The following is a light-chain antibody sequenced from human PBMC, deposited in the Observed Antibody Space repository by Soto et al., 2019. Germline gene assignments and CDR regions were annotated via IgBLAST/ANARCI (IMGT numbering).Light chain of an antibody. CDR3: QQSSNWPLT. V-gene: IGKV3-11*01. J-gene: IGKJ4*01. CDR1: QSVSSY. CDR2: DAS. Sequence: EIVLTQSPATLSLSPGERATLSCRASQSVSSYLAWYQQKPGQAPRLLIYDASNRANGIPARFSGSGSGTDLTLTISSLEPEDFAVYSCQQSSNWPLTFGGGTKVEIK.